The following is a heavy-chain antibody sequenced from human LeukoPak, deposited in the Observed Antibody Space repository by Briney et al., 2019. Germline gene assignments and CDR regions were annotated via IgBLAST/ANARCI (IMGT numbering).Heavy chain of an antibody. CDR2: INHSGST. J-gene: IGHJ4*02. CDR1: GGSFSGYY. D-gene: IGHD4-17*01. CDR3: ARGPTTVTRAFDY. Sequence: SETLSLTCAVYGGSFSGYYWSWIRQPPGKGLEWIGEINHSGSTKYNPSLKSRVTMSVDTSKNQFSLNLISMTAADTAVYYCARGPTTVTRAFDYWGQGTLVTVSS. V-gene: IGHV4-34*01.